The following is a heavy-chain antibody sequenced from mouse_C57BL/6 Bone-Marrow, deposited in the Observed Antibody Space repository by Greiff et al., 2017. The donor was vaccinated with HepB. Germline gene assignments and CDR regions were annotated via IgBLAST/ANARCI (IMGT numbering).Heavy chain of an antibody. D-gene: IGHD2-4*01. CDR2: INPGSGGT. J-gene: IGHJ3*01. Sequence: QVQLQESGAELVRPGTSVKVSCKASGYAFTNYLIEWVKQRPGQGLEWIGVINPGSGGTNYNEKFKGKATLTADKSSSTAYMQLSSLTSEDSAVYFCARGVYYDYPWFAYWGQGTLVTVSA. V-gene: IGHV1-54*01. CDR1: GYAFTNYL. CDR3: ARGVYYDYPWFAY.